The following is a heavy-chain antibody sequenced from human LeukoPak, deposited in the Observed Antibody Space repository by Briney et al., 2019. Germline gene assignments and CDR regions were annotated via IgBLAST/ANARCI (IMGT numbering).Heavy chain of an antibody. V-gene: IGHV7-4-1*02. CDR1: GYTFTNYA. Sequence: ASVKVSCKASGYTFTNYAINWVRQAPGQGLEWMGWINTNTGNPTYAQGFTGRFVFSLDTSVSTAYLQISSLKAEDTAVYYCARDVFGAGGEFQQTESTSFDYWGQGTLVTVSS. J-gene: IGHJ4*02. D-gene: IGHD3-10*01. CDR2: INTNTGNP. CDR3: ARDVFGAGGEFQQTESTSFDY.